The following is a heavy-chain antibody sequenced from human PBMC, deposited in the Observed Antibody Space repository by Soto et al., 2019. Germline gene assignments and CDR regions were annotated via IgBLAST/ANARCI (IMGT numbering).Heavy chain of an antibody. Sequence: EVQLAESGGGLVKPGESLRLSCAASGFIFINAWMNWVRQAPGKGLEWVGHIKTKTDSGKADYAAPVKGRFTISRDDSRNIVYLQMNSLKAEDTAVYYCTTEALRVVRATFLDYWGQGALVTVSS. CDR1: GFIFINAW. J-gene: IGHJ4*02. CDR2: IKTKTDSGKA. CDR3: TTEALRVVRATFLDY. D-gene: IGHD1-26*01. V-gene: IGHV3-15*07.